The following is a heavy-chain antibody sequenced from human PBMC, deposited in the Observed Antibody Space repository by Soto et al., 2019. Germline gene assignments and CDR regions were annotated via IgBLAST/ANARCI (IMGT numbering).Heavy chain of an antibody. J-gene: IGHJ6*02. CDR1: GGTFSSYA. V-gene: IGHV1-69*13. Sequence: SVKVSCKASGGTFSSYAISWVRQAPGQGLEWMGGIIPIFGTANYAQKFQGRVTITADESTSTAYMELSSLRSEDTAVYYCARAGEAARHVLSWSAPYYAMDVWGQGTTVTVSS. D-gene: IGHD6-6*01. CDR2: IIPIFGTA. CDR3: ARAGEAARHVLSWSAPYYAMDV.